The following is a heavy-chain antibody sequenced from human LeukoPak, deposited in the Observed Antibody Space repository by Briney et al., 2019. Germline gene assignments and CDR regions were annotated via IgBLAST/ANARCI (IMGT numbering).Heavy chain of an antibody. V-gene: IGHV4-34*01. CDR2: INHSGST. D-gene: IGHD6-13*01. Sequence: SETLSLTCAVYGGSFSGYYWSWIRQPPGKGLEWIGEINHSGSTNYNPSLKSRVTISVDTSKNQFSLKLSSVTAADTAVYYCARVLRYSSSWYESLGLYYYYYMDVWGQGTTVTVSS. CDR1: GGSFSGYY. J-gene: IGHJ6*03. CDR3: ARVLRYSSSWYESLGLYYYYYMDV.